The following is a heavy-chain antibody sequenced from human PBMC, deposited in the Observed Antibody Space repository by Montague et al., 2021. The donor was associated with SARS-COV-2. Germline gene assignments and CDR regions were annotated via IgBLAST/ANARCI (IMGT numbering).Heavy chain of an antibody. CDR1: GGSISGGRYY. J-gene: IGHJ4*02. V-gene: IGHV4-61*02. CDR3: ARDIAVAGLFDY. Sequence: TLSLTCTVSGGSISGGRYYWIWIRQPDGKGLEWIRSISISGSTNYNPSLKSRVTIAVDTSKNQFSLKLSSVTAADTAVYYCARDIAVAGLFDYWGQGTLVTVSS. CDR2: ISISGST. D-gene: IGHD6-19*01.